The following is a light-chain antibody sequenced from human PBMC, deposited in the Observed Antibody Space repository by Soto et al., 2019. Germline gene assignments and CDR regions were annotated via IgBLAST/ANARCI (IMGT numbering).Light chain of an antibody. CDR3: QQRSNWPPLT. J-gene: IGKJ5*01. CDR2: DAS. V-gene: IGKV3-11*01. CDR1: QSVSSY. Sequence: EIVLTQSPATLSLSPGEIATLSFSASQSVSSYLAWYQQKPGQAPRLLIYDASNRATGIPARFSGSGSGTDFTLTISSLEPEDFAVYYCQQRSNWPPLTFGQGTRLEIK.